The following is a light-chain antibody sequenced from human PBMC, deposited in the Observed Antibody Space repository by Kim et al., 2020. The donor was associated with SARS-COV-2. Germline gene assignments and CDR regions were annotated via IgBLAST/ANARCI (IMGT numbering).Light chain of an antibody. CDR3: QHRNNWPLT. CDR2: DAS. V-gene: IGKV3-11*01. J-gene: IGKJ4*01. Sequence: LSPGESATLSCRASQRVSNYLAWYQHKPGQAPRLLIFDASNRATGIPARFSGSGSGTDFTLTISSREPEDFAVYYCQHRNNWPLTFGGGTKVDIK. CDR1: QRVSNY.